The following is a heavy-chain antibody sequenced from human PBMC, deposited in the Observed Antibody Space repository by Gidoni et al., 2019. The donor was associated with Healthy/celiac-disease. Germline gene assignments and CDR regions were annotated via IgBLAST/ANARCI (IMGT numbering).Heavy chain of an antibody. CDR1: GFTFSSYE. D-gene: IGHD3-22*01. V-gene: IGHV3-48*03. CDR2: ISSSGSTI. Sequence: EVQLVESGGGLVQPGGSLRLSCAASGFTFSSYEMNWVRQAPGKGLEWVSYISSSGSTIYYADSVKGRFTISRDNAKNSLYLQMNSLRAEDTAVYYCARDLGDYYDSSGYYLDYWGQGTLVTVSS. CDR3: ARDLGDYYDSSGYYLDY. J-gene: IGHJ4*02.